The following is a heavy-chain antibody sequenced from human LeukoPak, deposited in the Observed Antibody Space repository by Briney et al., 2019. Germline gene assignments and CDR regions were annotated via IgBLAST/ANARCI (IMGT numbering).Heavy chain of an antibody. CDR2: IYSGGST. CDR1: GFTVSSNY. V-gene: IGHV3-66*02. J-gene: IGHJ5*02. D-gene: IGHD3-3*01. CDR3: ANHYDFWSGYSNWFDP. Sequence: GGSLRLSCASSGFTVSSNYMSCVRQAPGKGLEWVSVIYSGGSTYYADPVKGRFTISRDNSKNTLYLQMNSLRAEDTAVYYCANHYDFWSGYSNWFDPWGQGTLVTVSS.